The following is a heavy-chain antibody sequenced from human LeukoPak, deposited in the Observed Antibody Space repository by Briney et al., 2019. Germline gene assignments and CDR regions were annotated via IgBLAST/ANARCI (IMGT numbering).Heavy chain of an antibody. Sequence: GGSLRLSCGGTGFNFNMFAMHWVRQAPGKGLEWVSGLSRSGTTTNYADSVKGRFTISRDKSKHTMFLQMNSLGPEDTAIYYCAKEQRIRHCSEGVCMEGYYFDYWGQGALVTVSS. V-gene: IGHV3-23*01. CDR3: AKEQRIRHCSEGVCMEGYYFDY. CDR1: GFNFNMFA. CDR2: LSRSGTTT. J-gene: IGHJ4*02. D-gene: IGHD2-15*01.